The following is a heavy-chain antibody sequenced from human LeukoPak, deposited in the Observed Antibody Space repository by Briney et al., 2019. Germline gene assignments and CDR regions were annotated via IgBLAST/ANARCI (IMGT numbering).Heavy chain of an antibody. CDR2: ISGSGGST. D-gene: IGHD2-8*01. CDR3: ARDALYCTNGVCYTGGRDY. J-gene: IGHJ4*02. V-gene: IGHV3-23*01. CDR1: GFTFSSYA. Sequence: GGSLRLSCAASGFTFSSYAMSWVRQAPGRGLEWVSAISGSGGSTYYADSVKGRFTISRDNSKNTLYLQMNSLRAEDTAVYYCARDALYCTNGVCYTGGRDYWGQGTLVTVSS.